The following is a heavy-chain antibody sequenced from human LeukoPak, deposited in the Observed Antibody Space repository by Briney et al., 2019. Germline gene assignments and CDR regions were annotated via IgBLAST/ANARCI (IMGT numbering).Heavy chain of an antibody. V-gene: IGHV6-1*01. CDR1: GDSFSNNIAT. CDR2: TYYRSRWGN. J-gene: IGHJ4*02. CDR3: VRDSDDYYWALDF. D-gene: IGHD3-10*01. Sequence: SQTLSLTCAISGDSFSNNIATWNWVRQSPSRGLEWLGRTYYRSRWGNDYAISVKGRITINPDTSRYQFSLRLNSVTPEDTAVYYCVRDSDDYYWALDFWGQGTPVTVSS.